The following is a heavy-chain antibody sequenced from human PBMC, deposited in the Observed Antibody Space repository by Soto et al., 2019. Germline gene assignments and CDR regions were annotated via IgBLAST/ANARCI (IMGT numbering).Heavy chain of an antibody. CDR1: GFTFSSYD. CDR3: ARGGGSSRPYYYYGMDV. J-gene: IGHJ6*02. D-gene: IGHD6-6*01. V-gene: IGHV3-13*05. Sequence: VESGGGLVQPGGSLRLSCAASGFTFSSYDMHWVRQATGKGLEWVSAIGTAGDPYYPGSVKGRFTISRENAKNSLYLEMNRLRAGDTAVYYRARGGGSSRPYYYYGMDVWGQGTKVTV. CDR2: IGTAGDP.